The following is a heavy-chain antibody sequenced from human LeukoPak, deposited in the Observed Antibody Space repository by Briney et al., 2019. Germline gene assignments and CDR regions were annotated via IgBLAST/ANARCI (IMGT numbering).Heavy chain of an antibody. CDR3: AKDPRIAAASPDS. V-gene: IGHV3-33*06. CDR1: GFIFSNYG. J-gene: IGHJ4*02. Sequence: QAGGSLRLSCATSGFIFSNYGMHWVRQAPGKGLEWVAVVSFDGSEKNYVDSVKSRFTISRDNSENTLYLQMNSLRAEDTAVYYCAKDPRIAAASPDSWGQGTLVTVSS. CDR2: VSFDGSEK. D-gene: IGHD6-6*01.